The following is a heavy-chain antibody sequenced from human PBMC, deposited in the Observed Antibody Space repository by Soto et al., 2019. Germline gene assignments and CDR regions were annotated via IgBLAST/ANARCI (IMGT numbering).Heavy chain of an antibody. CDR2: ISAYNGNT. J-gene: IGHJ4*02. V-gene: IGHV1-18*04. CDR3: VRGQPRRVTIFGVVSMDFDY. Sequence: ASVKVSCKASGYTFTSYGISWVRQAPGQGLEWMEWISAYNGNTNYAQKLQGRVTMTTDTSTSTAYMELRSLRSDDTAVYYCVRGQPRRVTIFGVVSMDFDYWGQGTLVTVSS. D-gene: IGHD3-3*01. CDR1: GYTFTSYG.